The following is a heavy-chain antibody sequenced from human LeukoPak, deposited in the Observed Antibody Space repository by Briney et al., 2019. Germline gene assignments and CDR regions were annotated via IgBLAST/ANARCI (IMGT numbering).Heavy chain of an antibody. CDR3: ATDFLILTGCYSFDY. J-gene: IGHJ4*02. V-gene: IGHV1-24*01. CDR2: FDPEDGET. Sequence: ASVKVSCKVSGYTLTELSMHWVRQAPGKGLEWMGGFDPEDGETIYAQEFQGRVTMTEDTSTDTAYMELSSLRSEDTAVYYCATDFLILTGCYSFDYWGQGTLVTVSS. CDR1: GYTLTELS. D-gene: IGHD3-9*01.